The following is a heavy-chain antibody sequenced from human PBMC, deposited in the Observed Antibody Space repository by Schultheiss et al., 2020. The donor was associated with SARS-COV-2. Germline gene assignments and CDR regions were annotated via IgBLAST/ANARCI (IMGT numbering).Heavy chain of an antibody. CDR3: ARDDAAEATLHYFDY. J-gene: IGHJ4*02. V-gene: IGHV1-18*04. CDR1: SFTFTSYG. D-gene: IGHD6-13*01. Sequence: GESLKISCQASSFTFTSYGISWVRQAPGQGLEWMGWISGYSGHTTYAQNFQGRVTLTTDTSTGTAFMELRSLRSDDTAVYFCARDDAAEATLHYFDYWGQGTLVTVSS. CDR2: ISGYSGHT.